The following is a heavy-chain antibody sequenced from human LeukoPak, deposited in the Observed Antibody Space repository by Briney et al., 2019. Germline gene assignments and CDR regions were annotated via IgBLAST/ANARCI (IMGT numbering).Heavy chain of an antibody. J-gene: IGHJ4*02. CDR3: ARGYSGSYGRFDY. D-gene: IGHD1-26*01. CDR2: IYYSGNT. Sequence: SETLSLTCTVSGGSISSFYWSWIRQPPGKGLEWIGYIYYSGNTNYNPSLKNRVTISVDTSKNQFSLKLSSVTAADTAVYYCARGYSGSYGRFDYWGQGTLATDSS. CDR1: GGSISSFY. V-gene: IGHV4-59*01.